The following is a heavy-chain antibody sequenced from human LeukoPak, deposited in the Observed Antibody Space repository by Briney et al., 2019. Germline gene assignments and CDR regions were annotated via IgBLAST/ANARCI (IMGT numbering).Heavy chain of an antibody. CDR2: MNPNSGNT. D-gene: IGHD3-22*01. V-gene: IGHV1-8*03. J-gene: IGHJ6*03. CDR3: ARVVVPPDYYYYYMDV. CDR1: GGTFSSYA. Sequence: ASVKVSCKASGGTFSSYAISWVRQATGQGLEWMGWMNPNSGNTGYAQKFQGRVTITRNTSISTAYMELSSLRSEDTAVYYCARVVVPPDYYYYYMDVWGKGTTVTVSS.